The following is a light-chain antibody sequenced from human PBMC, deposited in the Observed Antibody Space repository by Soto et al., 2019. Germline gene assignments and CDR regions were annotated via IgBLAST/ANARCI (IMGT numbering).Light chain of an antibody. CDR2: DAF. CDR3: QQYNNWPPLT. J-gene: IGKJ4*01. Sequence: EVVMTQSPATLSVSPGKRATLSCRASQSVGSKLAWYQQKPGQAPRLLIFDAFTRATGIPARFSGSGSGTEFTLFISSLPYEDFAVYYCQQYNNWPPLTFGGGTKVEI. CDR1: QSVGSK. V-gene: IGKV3-15*01.